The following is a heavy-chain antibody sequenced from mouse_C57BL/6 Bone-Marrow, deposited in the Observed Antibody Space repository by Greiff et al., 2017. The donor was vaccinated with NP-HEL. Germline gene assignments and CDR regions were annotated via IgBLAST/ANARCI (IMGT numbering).Heavy chain of an antibody. CDR2: ISDGGSYT. CDR1: GFTFSSYA. V-gene: IGHV5-4*03. CDR3: AGHWYFDV. J-gene: IGHJ1*03. Sequence: EVMLVESGGGLVKPGGSLKLSCAASGFTFSSYAMSWVRQTPEKRLEWVATISDGGSYTYYPDNVKGRFTISRDNAKNNLYLQMSHLKSEDTAMYYCAGHWYFDVWGTGTTVTVSS.